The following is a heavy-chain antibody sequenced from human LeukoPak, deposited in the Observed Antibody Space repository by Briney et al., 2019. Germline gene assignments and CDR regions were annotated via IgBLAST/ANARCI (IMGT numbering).Heavy chain of an antibody. D-gene: IGHD3-22*01. Sequence: GGSLRLSCAASGFTFSTYSMTWVRQAPGKGLEWISHISAASWGIYYADSVKGRFTTSRDNAKNSLYLQMNSLRAEDTAVYYCARDHHRRLYDSQARDTFDIWGQGTMVTVSS. J-gene: IGHJ3*02. CDR2: ISAASWGI. CDR3: ARDHHRRLYDSQARDTFDI. CDR1: GFTFSTYS. V-gene: IGHV3-48*01.